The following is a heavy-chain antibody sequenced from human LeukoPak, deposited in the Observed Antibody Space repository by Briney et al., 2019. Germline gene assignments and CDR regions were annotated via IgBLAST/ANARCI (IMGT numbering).Heavy chain of an antibody. V-gene: IGHV3-48*02. Sequence: GGSLRLSCAASGFTFSRYSMNWVRQAPGKGLEWVSHISSSSTIYYADSVKGRFTISRDNAKNSLYLQMNSLRDEDTAVYYCARNTGALEYWRQGTLVTVSS. CDR2: ISSSSTI. CDR1: GFTFSRYS. J-gene: IGHJ4*02. D-gene: IGHD7-27*01. CDR3: ARNTGALEY.